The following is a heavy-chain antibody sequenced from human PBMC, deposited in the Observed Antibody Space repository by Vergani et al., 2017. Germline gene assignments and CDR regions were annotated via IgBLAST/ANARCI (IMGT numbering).Heavy chain of an antibody. CDR3: TTDPTITMCGVVPDGDGMDV. CDR2: IKSKTDGGTT. Sequence: EVQLVESGGGLVKPGGSLRLSCAASGFTFSNAWMSWVRQAPGKGLEWVGRIKSKTDGGTTDYAAPVKGIFTISRDDSKNTLYLQMNSLKTEDTAVYYCTTDPTITMCGVVPDGDGMDVWGQGTTVTVSS. D-gene: IGHD3-3*01. CDR1: GFTFSNAW. J-gene: IGHJ6*02. V-gene: IGHV3-15*01.